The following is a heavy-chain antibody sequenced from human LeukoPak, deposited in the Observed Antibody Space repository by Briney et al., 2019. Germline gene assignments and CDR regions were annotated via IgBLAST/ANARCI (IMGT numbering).Heavy chain of an antibody. CDR3: ARGDSSYDFWSGYYPYFDY. J-gene: IGHJ4*02. V-gene: IGHV4-31*03. D-gene: IGHD3-3*01. CDR2: IYYSGST. Sequence: SQTLSLTCTVSGGSISSGGYYWSWIRQHPGKGLEWIGYIYYSGSTYYNPSLKSRVTISVDTSKNQFSLKLSSVTAADTAVYYCARGDSSYDFWSGYYPYFDYWGQGTLVTVSS. CDR1: GGSISSGGYY.